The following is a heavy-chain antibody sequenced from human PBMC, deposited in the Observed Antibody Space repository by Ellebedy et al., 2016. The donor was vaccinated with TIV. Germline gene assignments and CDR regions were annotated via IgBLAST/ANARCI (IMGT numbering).Heavy chain of an antibody. CDR2: VSGSGDIT. CDR3: ARDEGPVPNYRFDL. Sequence: GESLKISCEASGFAFSGLGMNWVRQAPGRGLQWVSSVSGSGDITYYADSVKGRFTISRDNSRRTIYLQMDSLRAEDTAVYYCARDEGPVPNYRFDLWGQGTLVTVSS. D-gene: IGHD4-17*01. J-gene: IGHJ4*02. CDR1: GFAFSGLG. V-gene: IGHV3-23*01.